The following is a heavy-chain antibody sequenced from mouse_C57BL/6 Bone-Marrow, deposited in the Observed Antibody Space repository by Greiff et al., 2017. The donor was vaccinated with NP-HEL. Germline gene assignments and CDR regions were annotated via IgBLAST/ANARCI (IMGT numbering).Heavy chain of an antibody. CDR1: GYTFTNYW. CDR2: IYPGGGYT. J-gene: IGHJ4*01. D-gene: IGHD2-3*01. CDR3: ARGDDGYYYAMDY. V-gene: IGHV1-63*01. Sequence: QVQLQQSGAELVRPGTSVKMSCKASGYTFTNYWIGWAKQRPGHGLEWIGDIYPGGGYTNYNEKFKGKATLTADKSSSTAYMQFSSLTSEDSAIYYCARGDDGYYYAMDYWGQGTSVTVSS.